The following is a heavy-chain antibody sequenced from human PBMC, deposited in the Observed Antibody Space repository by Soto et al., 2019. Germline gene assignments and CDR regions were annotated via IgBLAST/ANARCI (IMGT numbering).Heavy chain of an antibody. Sequence: ESGGGLVKPGGSLRLSCAASGFTFSNAWMSWVRQAPGKGLEWVGRIKSKTDGGTTDYAAPVKGRFTISRDDSKNTLYLQMNSLKTEDTAVYYCTTASVVVPAAIDYYYYGMDVWGQGTTVTVSS. D-gene: IGHD2-2*01. V-gene: IGHV3-15*01. CDR2: IKSKTDGGTT. J-gene: IGHJ6*02. CDR1: GFTFSNAW. CDR3: TTASVVVPAAIDYYYYGMDV.